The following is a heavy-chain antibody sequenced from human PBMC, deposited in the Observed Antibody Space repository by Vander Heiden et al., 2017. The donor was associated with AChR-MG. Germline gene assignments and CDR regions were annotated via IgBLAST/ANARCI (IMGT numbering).Heavy chain of an antibody. J-gene: IGHJ6*04. CDR3: TTGVGRESRLDV. D-gene: IGHD1-26*01. CDR2: IKSRTDGETR. V-gene: IGHV3-15*01. CDR1: GLTSKKAW. Sequence: EVQLVESGGGLVKPGGSLRLSCAVSGLTSKKAWMSWVRQAPGKGLEWVARIKSRTDGETREYPTPVSGRFTISRDDLRNTLYLQMNILETEDSAVYYCTTGVGRESRLDVWGKGTTVTVSS.